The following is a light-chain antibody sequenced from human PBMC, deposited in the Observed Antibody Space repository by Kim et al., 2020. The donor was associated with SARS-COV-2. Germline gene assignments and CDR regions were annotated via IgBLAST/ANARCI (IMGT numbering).Light chain of an antibody. Sequence: GQSITISCTGTSGDIGSYNLVSWYQQHPGKAPKLMIYEVTKRPSGLSNRFSGSKSGYTASLTISGLQAEDEAAYYCCSFAGSSTLVFGGGTKVTV. CDR3: CSFAGSSTLV. CDR1: SGDIGSYNL. V-gene: IGLV2-23*02. CDR2: EVT. J-gene: IGLJ2*01.